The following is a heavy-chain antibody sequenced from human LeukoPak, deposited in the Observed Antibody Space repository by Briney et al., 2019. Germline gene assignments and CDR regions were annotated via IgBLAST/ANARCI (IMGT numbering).Heavy chain of an antibody. D-gene: IGHD4-17*01. CDR3: ARGPVTTPLDY. V-gene: IGHV4-59*01. J-gene: IGHJ4*02. CDR2: IYYSGST. Sequence: PSETLSLTCTVSGGSISSYCWSWIRQPPGKGLEWIGYIYYSGSTNYNPSLKSRVTISVDTSKNQFSLKLSSVTAADTAVYYCARGPVTTPLDYWGQGTLVTVSS. CDR1: GGSISSYC.